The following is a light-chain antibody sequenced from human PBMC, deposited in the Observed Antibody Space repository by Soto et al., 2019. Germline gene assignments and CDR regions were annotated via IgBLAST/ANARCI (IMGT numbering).Light chain of an antibody. CDR2: AAS. J-gene: IGKJ1*01. V-gene: IGKV1-8*01. CDR1: QGISSY. CDR3: QQYYSYPWT. Sequence: AIRMTQSPSSLSASTGXRVTITCRASQGISSYLAWYQQKPGKAPKLLIYAASTLQSGVPSRFSGSGSGTDFTLTISCLQSEDFATYYCQQYYSYPWTFGQGTRWIS.